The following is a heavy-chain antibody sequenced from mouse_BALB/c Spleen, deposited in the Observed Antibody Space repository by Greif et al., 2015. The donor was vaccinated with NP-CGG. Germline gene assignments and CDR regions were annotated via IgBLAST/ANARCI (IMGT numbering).Heavy chain of an antibody. Sequence: DVKLVESGGGLVKPGGSLKLSCAASGFTFSDYYMYWVRQTPEKRLEWVATISDGGSYTYYPDSVKGRFTISRDNAKNNLYLQMSSLKSEDTAMYYCAVQDMGGYDYAFDYWGQGTTLTVSS. CDR1: GFTFSDYY. J-gene: IGHJ2*01. V-gene: IGHV5-4*02. D-gene: IGHD2-4*01. CDR2: ISDGGSYT. CDR3: AVQDMGGYDYAFDY.